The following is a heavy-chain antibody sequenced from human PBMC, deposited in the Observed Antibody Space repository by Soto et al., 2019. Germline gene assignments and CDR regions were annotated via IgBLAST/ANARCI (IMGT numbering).Heavy chain of an antibody. CDR1: GFTFSSYA. V-gene: IGHV3-23*01. CDR2: ISGSGGST. D-gene: IGHD5-18*01. CDR3: AISGYSYGWPGY. J-gene: IGHJ4*02. Sequence: GGSLRLSCAASGFTFSSYAMSWVRQAPGKGLEWVSAISGSGGSTYYADSVKGRFTISRDNSKNTLYLQMNSLRAEDTAVYYCAISGYSYGWPGYWGQGTLVTVSS.